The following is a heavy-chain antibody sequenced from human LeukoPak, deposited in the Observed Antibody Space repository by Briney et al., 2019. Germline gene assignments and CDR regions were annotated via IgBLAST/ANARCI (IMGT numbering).Heavy chain of an antibody. Sequence: GGSLRLSCAASGFTFDDYAMHWVRQAPGKGLEWVSGISWNSGSIGYADSVKGRFTISRDNAKNSLYLQMNSLRAEDMALYYCAKEERGYSSSSRAFDYWGQEPWSPSPQ. CDR2: ISWNSGSI. CDR3: AKEERGYSSSSRAFDY. CDR1: GFTFDDYA. J-gene: IGHJ4*01. D-gene: IGHD6-6*01. V-gene: IGHV3-9*03.